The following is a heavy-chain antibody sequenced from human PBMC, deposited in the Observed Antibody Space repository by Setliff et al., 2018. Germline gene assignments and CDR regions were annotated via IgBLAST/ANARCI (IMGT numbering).Heavy chain of an antibody. D-gene: IGHD3-16*01. Sequence: SETLSLTCIVSGGSIAGGDYYWTWIREHPGKGLEWIGSINDSGSSYYNPSLKSRVTISLDTPKNQFFLRLRSVTPADTAVYFCARGTWGYFDYWGQGTTVTVSS. CDR2: INDSGSS. V-gene: IGHV4-31*03. J-gene: IGHJ4*03. CDR1: GGSIAGGDYY. CDR3: ARGTWGYFDY.